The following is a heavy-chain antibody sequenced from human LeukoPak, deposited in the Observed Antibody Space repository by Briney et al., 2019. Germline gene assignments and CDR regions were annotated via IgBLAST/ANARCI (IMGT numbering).Heavy chain of an antibody. CDR2: IKADGSGT. D-gene: IGHD2/OR15-2a*01. J-gene: IGHJ6*02. CDR1: GFTIGPYA. Sequence: GGSLRLSCAASGFTIGPYAMYWVRQGPGRGLEWVSVIKADGSGTFYADSVRGRFTTSRDNSKNSLYLQMNSLTSEDTALYYCATWAFYHNLDVWGQGTTVVVSS. CDR3: ATWAFYHNLDV. V-gene: IGHV3-43*02.